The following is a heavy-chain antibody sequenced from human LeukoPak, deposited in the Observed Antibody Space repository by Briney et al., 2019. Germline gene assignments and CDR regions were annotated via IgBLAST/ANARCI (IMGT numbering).Heavy chain of an antibody. J-gene: IGHJ4*02. D-gene: IGHD6-19*01. Sequence: SETLSLTCTVSGGSISSYYWSWIRQPPGKGLEWIGYIYYSGCTNYNPSLKSRVTISVDTSKNQFSLKLSSVTAADTAVYYCARVAGIQYYFDYWGQGTLVTVSS. CDR1: GGSISSYY. CDR3: ARVAGIQYYFDY. V-gene: IGHV4-59*08. CDR2: IYYSGCT.